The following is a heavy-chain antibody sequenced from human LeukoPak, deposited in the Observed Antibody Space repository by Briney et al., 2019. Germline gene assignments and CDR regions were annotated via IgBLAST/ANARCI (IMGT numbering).Heavy chain of an antibody. CDR2: ISYLGDDQ. CDR3: AKDRSSGPHYYYGMDV. V-gene: IGHV3-30*18. CDR1: GFTFSSYG. J-gene: IGHJ6*02. D-gene: IGHD6-25*01. Sequence: GGSLRLSCAASGFTFSSYGIHWVRQAPGKGLEWVAVISYLGDDQFYAESVKGRFTISRDNSKKTVFLQMNSLRGEDTAVYYCAKDRSSGPHYYYGMDVSGQGTTVIVSS.